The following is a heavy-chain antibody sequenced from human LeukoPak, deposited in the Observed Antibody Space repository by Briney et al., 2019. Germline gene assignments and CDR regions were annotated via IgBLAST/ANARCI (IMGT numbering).Heavy chain of an antibody. Sequence: SVKVSCKASGGTFSSYAISWVRQAPGQGLEWMGGIIPIFGTANYAQKFQGRVTVTADESTNTAYMELSSLRSEDTAVYYCARARGGDIVILPTGHAFDIWGQGTMVTVSS. CDR3: ARARGGDIVILPTGHAFDI. D-gene: IGHD2-2*01. CDR1: GGTFSSYA. J-gene: IGHJ3*02. V-gene: IGHV1-69*13. CDR2: IIPIFGTA.